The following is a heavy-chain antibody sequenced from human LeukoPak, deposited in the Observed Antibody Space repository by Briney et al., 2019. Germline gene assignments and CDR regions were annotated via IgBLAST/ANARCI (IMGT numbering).Heavy chain of an antibody. J-gene: IGHJ4*02. V-gene: IGHV3-30*02. Sequence: GGSLRLSCAASGFTFSSYGMHWVRQAPGKGLEWVAFIRYDGSNKYYADSVKGRFTISRDNSKNTLYLQMNSLIAEDTAVYYCAKPGFGSYGCIDYWGQGTLVTVSS. CDR3: AKPGFGSYGCIDY. CDR2: IRYDGSNK. D-gene: IGHD5-18*01. CDR1: GFTFSSYG.